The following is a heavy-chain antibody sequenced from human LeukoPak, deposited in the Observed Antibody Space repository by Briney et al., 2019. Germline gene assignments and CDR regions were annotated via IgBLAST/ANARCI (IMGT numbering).Heavy chain of an antibody. CDR2: ISGSGGST. CDR1: GFTFSRYA. Sequence: GGSLRLSCAASGFTFSRYAMTWVRQGPGKGLEWLSAISGSGGSTYYADSVKGRFTISRDNSKNTVYLQMKSLRAEDTAVYYCARGNGDYHYWGQGTLVTVSS. D-gene: IGHD4-17*01. CDR3: ARGNGDYHY. J-gene: IGHJ4*02. V-gene: IGHV3-23*01.